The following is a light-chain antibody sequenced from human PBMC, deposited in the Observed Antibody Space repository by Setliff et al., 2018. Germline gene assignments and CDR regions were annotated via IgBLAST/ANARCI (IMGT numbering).Light chain of an antibody. V-gene: IGLV2-14*03. CDR1: TSDIATFEF. CDR3: SSYTSRSTYV. Sequence: QSALTQPASVSGSPGQSITISCTGGTSDIATFEFVSWYQQHPGNAPKLLIYDLNDRPPGVSARFSGSKSGDTASLTISGLRAEDEADYYCSSYTSRSTYVFGTGTKVT. J-gene: IGLJ1*01. CDR2: DLN.